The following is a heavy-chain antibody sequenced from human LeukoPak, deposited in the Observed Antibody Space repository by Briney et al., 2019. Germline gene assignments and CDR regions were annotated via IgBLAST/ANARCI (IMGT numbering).Heavy chain of an antibody. CDR2: IYHSGST. CDR1: GYSISSGYY. CDR3: ARADYSNTWSHDYYYMDV. D-gene: IGHD6-13*01. Sequence: SETLSLTCTVSGYSISSGYYWGWIRQPPGKGLEWIGSIYHSGSTYYNPSLKSRVTISVDTFKNQFSLKLSSVTAADTAVYYCARADYSNTWSHDYYYMDVWGKGTTVTVSS. J-gene: IGHJ6*03. V-gene: IGHV4-38-2*02.